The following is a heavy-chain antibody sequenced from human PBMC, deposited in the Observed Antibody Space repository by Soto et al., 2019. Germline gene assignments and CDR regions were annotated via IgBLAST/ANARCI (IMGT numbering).Heavy chain of an antibody. CDR1: GFNFPTFW. Sequence: GESLKISCKHSGFNFPTFWIAWVRQMPGKGLEWMGTIYPDDSDTRYSPSFQGQVTISADKSIQTAYLQWSSLKASDTAMYYCARLVDSSGPLFDYWGQGTLVTVSS. D-gene: IGHD3-22*01. CDR3: ARLVDSSGPLFDY. V-gene: IGHV5-51*01. CDR2: IYPDDSDT. J-gene: IGHJ4*02.